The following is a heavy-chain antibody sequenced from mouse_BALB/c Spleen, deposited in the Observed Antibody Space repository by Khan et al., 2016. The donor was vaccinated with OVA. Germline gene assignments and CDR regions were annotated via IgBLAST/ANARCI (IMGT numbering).Heavy chain of an antibody. D-gene: IGHD3-3*01. CDR3: ARWDGFFAY. Sequence: EVQLQQSGPDLVKPGASVKISCKASGYSFTLYNMTWVKQSHGKSLEWIGHINPNNGGSDYNQEFKGKSTLTEDKSSNTAYMELHSLTSEEAAVYYCARWDGFFAYWGQGTLVTVSA. V-gene: IGHV1-18*01. CDR2: INPNNGGS. J-gene: IGHJ3*01. CDR1: GYSFTLYN.